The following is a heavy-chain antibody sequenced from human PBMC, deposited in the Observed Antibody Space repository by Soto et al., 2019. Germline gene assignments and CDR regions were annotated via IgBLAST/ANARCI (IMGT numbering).Heavy chain of an antibody. CDR1: GFTFSSYS. J-gene: IGHJ4*02. V-gene: IGHV3-64D*06. CDR2: ISSNGGST. Sequence: LRLSCSASGFTFSSYSMHWVRQAPGKGLEYVSAISSNGGSTYYADSVKGRFTISRDNSKNTLYLQMSSLRAEDTAVYYCVNRRIAAYSPNYFDHWGQGTLVTVSS. D-gene: IGHD6-6*01. CDR3: VNRRIAAYSPNYFDH.